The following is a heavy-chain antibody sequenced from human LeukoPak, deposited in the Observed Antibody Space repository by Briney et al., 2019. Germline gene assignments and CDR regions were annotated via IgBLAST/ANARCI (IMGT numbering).Heavy chain of an antibody. D-gene: IGHD3-22*01. CDR1: GYTFTGYY. Sequence: ASVKVSCKASGYTFTGYYMHWVRQAPGQGLEWMEWINPNSGGTNYAQKFQGRVTMTRDTSISTAYMELSRLRSEDTAVYYCARVADLPATGYYDSRGYYPPHFDYWGQGTLVTVSS. CDR3: ARVADLPATGYYDSRGYYPPHFDY. V-gene: IGHV1-2*02. J-gene: IGHJ4*02. CDR2: INPNSGGT.